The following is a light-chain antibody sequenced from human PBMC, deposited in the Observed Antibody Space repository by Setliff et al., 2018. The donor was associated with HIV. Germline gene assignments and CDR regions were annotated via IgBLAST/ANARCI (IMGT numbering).Light chain of an antibody. Sequence: SYELTQPLSVSVALRQTARITCGGNNIGSKNVHWYQQKPGQAPVPVIYRDRNRPSGIPERFSGSNSENTATLTISRTQAGDEADYYCQVWDSSTYVFGTGTKVTVL. J-gene: IGLJ1*01. CDR2: RDR. CDR1: NIGSKN. V-gene: IGLV3-9*01. CDR3: QVWDSSTYV.